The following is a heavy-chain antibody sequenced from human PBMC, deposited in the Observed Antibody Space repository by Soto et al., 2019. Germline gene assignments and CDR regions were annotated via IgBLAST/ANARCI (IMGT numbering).Heavy chain of an antibody. J-gene: IGHJ4*02. Sequence: QVQLQESGPGLVNPSGTLSLTCAVSGGSLSSSSWWSWVRQPPGKTLEWLGEIFYSGSTKYNPSRNRRVSTTADQCENDFSLRLSSVTAADTAVYYCVHHGGVPYSLDFWGQGMLGTVSS. V-gene: IGHV4-4*02. CDR2: IFYSGST. D-gene: IGHD2-15*01. CDR1: GGSLSSSSW. CDR3: VHHGGVPYSLDF.